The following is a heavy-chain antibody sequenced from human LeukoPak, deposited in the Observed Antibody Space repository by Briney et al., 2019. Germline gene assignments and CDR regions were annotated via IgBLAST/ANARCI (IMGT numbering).Heavy chain of an antibody. V-gene: IGHV1-18*01. D-gene: IGHD2-8*01. CDR1: GYTFTSYG. Sequence: GASVKVSCKASGYTFTSYGISWVRQAPGQGLEWMGWISAYNGNTNYAQKLQGRVTMTTDTSTSTAYMELRSLRSDDTAVYYCARRVFVLMVYAPRGAFDIWGQGTMVTVSS. CDR3: ARRVFVLMVYAPRGAFDI. CDR2: ISAYNGNT. J-gene: IGHJ3*02.